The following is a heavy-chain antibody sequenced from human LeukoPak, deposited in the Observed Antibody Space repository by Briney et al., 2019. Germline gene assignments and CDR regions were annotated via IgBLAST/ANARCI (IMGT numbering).Heavy chain of an antibody. CDR3: ARDYQHDY. V-gene: IGHV1-3*01. Sequence: AASVKVSCKASGYTFTNYAMHWVRRAPGQRLEWMGWISAGNGNTKYSQKFQGRVSITRDTSASTAYMELSSLRSEDTAVYYCARDYQHDYWGQGTLVTVSS. CDR1: GYTFTNYA. CDR2: ISAGNGNT. J-gene: IGHJ4*02.